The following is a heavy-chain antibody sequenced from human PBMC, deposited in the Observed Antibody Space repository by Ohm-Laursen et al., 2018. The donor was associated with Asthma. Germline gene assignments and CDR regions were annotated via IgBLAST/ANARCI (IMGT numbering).Heavy chain of an antibody. J-gene: IGHJ6*02. CDR3: AKGGSSSWYEMDV. V-gene: IGHV3-53*01. D-gene: IGHD6-13*01. CDR1: GFTVSSNY. CDR2: IYSGGST. Sequence: SLRLSCAASGFTVSSNYMSWVRQAPGKGLEWVSVIYSGGSTYYADSVKGRFTISRDNSKNTLYLQMNSLRAEDTAVYYCAKGGSSSWYEMDVWGQGTTVTVSS.